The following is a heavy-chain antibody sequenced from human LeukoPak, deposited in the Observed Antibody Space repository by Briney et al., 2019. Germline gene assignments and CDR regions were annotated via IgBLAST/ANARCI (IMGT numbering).Heavy chain of an antibody. Sequence: PSETLSLTCTVSGGSISSGGYYWSWIRQHPGKGLEWIGYIYYSGSTDYNPSLTSRVTMSVDMSKNQFSLKLSSVTAADTAVYYCARAPMRGIPNFDYWGQGTWSPSPQ. J-gene: IGHJ4*02. D-gene: IGHD3-22*01. CDR3: ARAPMRGIPNFDY. CDR1: GGSISSGGYY. V-gene: IGHV4-31*03. CDR2: IYYSGST.